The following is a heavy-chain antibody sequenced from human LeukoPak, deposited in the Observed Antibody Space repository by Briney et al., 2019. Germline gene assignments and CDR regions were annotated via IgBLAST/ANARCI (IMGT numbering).Heavy chain of an antibody. CDR2: IYYTGNT. CDR3: ASGSVVTALDQ. Sequence: PSETLSLTCAVSGGSITTYYRTWIRQPPGQALEWIGYIYYTGNTKYNPSLESRATMSIDTSKNEFSLKIYSVNAADTAVYFCASGSVVTALDQWGQGTLVTVSS. D-gene: IGHD2-21*02. V-gene: IGHV4-59*01. CDR1: GGSITTYY. J-gene: IGHJ5*02.